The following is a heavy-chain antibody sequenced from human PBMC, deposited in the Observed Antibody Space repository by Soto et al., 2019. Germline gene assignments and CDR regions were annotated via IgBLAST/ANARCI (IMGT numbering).Heavy chain of an antibody. CDR1: GATLNTFINYG. Sequence: QVQLVQSGAEVKKPGSSVRVSCKASGATLNTFINYGITWVRQAPGQGLEWMGGIIPVFGAANHAQKFQDRVTISADESTRTVNMELSSLTSEDTAVYYFARGEATKIIVIMYEALENWCQGTMVTVSS. V-gene: IGHV1-69*12. CDR3: ARGEATKIIVIMYEALEN. J-gene: IGHJ3*02. CDR2: IIPVFGAA. D-gene: IGHD5-12*01.